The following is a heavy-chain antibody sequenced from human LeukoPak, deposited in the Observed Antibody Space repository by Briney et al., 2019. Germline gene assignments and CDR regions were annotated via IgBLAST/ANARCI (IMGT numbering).Heavy chain of an antibody. CDR1: GGSISSYY. CDR3: ARSGAMRYDILTGHYGMDV. J-gene: IGHJ6*04. V-gene: IGHV4-59*01. D-gene: IGHD3-9*01. Sequence: PSETLSLTCTVAGGSISSYYWSWIRQPPGKGLEWIGYIYYSGSTNYNPSLKSRVTISVDTSTNKFSLKLSSVTAADTAVYYCARSGAMRYDILTGHYGMDVWGKGTTVTVSS. CDR2: IYYSGST.